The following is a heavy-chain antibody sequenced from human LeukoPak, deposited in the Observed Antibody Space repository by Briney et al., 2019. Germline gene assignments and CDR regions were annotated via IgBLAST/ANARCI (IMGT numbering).Heavy chain of an antibody. Sequence: SETLSLTCTVSGGSISSYYWSWIRQPPGKVLEWIGYIYYSGSTNYNPSLKSRVTISVDTSKNQFSLKLSSVTAADTAVYYCARDLRAYGSGSYYKNWGQGTLVTVSS. V-gene: IGHV4-59*12. CDR2: IYYSGST. CDR3: ARDLRAYGSGSYYKN. D-gene: IGHD3-10*01. J-gene: IGHJ4*02. CDR1: GGSISSYY.